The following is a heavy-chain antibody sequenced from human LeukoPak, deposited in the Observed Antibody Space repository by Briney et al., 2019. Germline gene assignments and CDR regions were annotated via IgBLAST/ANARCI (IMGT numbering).Heavy chain of an antibody. CDR3: AKVDYYDSSGNYPNWFDP. CDR2: IRYDGSNK. D-gene: IGHD3-22*01. J-gene: IGHJ5*02. Sequence: GGSLRLSCAASGFTFSSYGMHCVRQAPGKGLEWVAFIRYDGSNKYYADSVKGRFTISRDNYKNTLYLQMNSMRAEDTAVYYCAKVDYYDSSGNYPNWFDPWGQGTLVTVSS. V-gene: IGHV3-30*02. CDR1: GFTFSSYG.